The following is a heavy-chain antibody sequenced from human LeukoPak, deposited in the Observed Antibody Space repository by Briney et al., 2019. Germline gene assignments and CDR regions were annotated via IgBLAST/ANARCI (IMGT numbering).Heavy chain of an antibody. D-gene: IGHD2-2*01. CDR2: ISDSGDKT. CDR1: GFTFSNYA. V-gene: IGHV3-23*01. J-gene: IGHJ4*02. CDR3: AKDGGGYCNNSSC. Sequence: GGSLRLSFAASGFTFSNYAMSWVRQAPGKGLECVSAISDSGDKTDYADSVRGRFTIYRDNSKDTLYLQMNSLGAADTAVYYCAKDGGGYCNNSSCWGQGTLVTVSS.